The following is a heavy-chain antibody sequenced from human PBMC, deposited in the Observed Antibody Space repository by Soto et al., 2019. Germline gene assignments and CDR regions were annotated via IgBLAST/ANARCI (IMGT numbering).Heavy chain of an antibody. CDR1: GFTFSSYG. J-gene: IGHJ4*02. D-gene: IGHD3-22*01. V-gene: IGHV3-33*01. CDR2: IWYDGSNK. Sequence: ESGGGVVQPGRSLRLSCAASGFTFSSYGMHWVRQAPGKGLEWVAVIWYDGSNKYYADSVKGRFTISRDNSKNTLYLQMNSLRAEDTAVYYCARAPPGYYYDSSGYLEVPDYWGQGTLVTVSS. CDR3: ARAPPGYYYDSSGYLEVPDY.